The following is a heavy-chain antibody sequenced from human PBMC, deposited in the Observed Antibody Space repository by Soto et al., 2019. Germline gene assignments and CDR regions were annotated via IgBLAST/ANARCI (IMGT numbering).Heavy chain of an antibody. D-gene: IGHD1-26*01. CDR2: ISSSGSII. J-gene: IGHJ5*01. CDR1: GFTFSDYY. V-gene: IGHV3-11*01. CDR3: AKNQGVELVPLATVDWFDY. Sequence: PAGSLRLSCAASGFTFSDYYMSWIRQAPGKGLEWVSYISSSGSIIYYADSVKGRFTISRDNAKNSLYLQLNNLSAEDTAVYHCAKNQGVELVPLATVDWFDYWGQGSVVTVSS.